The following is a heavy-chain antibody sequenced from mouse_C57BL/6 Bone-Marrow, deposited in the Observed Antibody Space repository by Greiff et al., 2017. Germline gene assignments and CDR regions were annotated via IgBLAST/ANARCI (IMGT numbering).Heavy chain of an antibody. J-gene: IGHJ1*03. Sequence: QVQLKESGAELARPGASVKMSCKASGYTFTSYTMHWVKQRPGQGLEWIGYINPSSGYTKYNQKFKDKATLTADKSSSTAYMQLSSLTSEDSAVYYGASTVVATRYFDVWGTGTTVTVSS. CDR3: ASTVVATRYFDV. V-gene: IGHV1-4*01. D-gene: IGHD1-1*01. CDR2: INPSSGYT. CDR1: GYTFTSYT.